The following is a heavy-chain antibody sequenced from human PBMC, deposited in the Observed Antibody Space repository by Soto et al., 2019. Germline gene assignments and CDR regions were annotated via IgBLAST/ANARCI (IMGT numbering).Heavy chain of an antibody. CDR2: INPATGAA. Sequence: QLHLVQSGAVVKKPGASVTVSCSASGYPVTAYYMHWVRQAPGRGLEWMGGINPATGAAKYTQTFPGRVTMTRGTSTSTVFMELSGRTSEATAAFYCARGGGVGVAGSAAFDMWGQGTWVTVSS. V-gene: IGHV1-2*02. J-gene: IGHJ3*02. CDR3: ARGGGVGVAGSAAFDM. CDR1: GYPVTAYY. D-gene: IGHD3-3*01.